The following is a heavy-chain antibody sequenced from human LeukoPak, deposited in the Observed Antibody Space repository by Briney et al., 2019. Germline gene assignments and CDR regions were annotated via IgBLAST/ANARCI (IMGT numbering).Heavy chain of an antibody. J-gene: IGHJ4*02. Sequence: SETPSLTSTVSGGSICGYYWSWIWHPAPQGLGWIGRVYTNGNTNYNPSLKSRVTMSVDTSKNQFSLKLSSVTAADAAVYYCARGDSSGSFDYWGQGTLVTVSS. D-gene: IGHD3-22*01. V-gene: IGHV4-4*07. CDR2: VYTNGNT. CDR1: GGSICGYY. CDR3: ARGDSSGSFDY.